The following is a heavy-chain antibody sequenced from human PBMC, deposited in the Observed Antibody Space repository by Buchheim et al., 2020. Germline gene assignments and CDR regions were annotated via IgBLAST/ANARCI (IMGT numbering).Heavy chain of an antibody. Sequence: QVQLVESGGGVVQPGRSLRLSCAASGFTFSSYGMHWVRQAPGKGLEWVAVISYDGSNKYYADSVKGRFTISRDNSKNTLYLQRNSLRAEDTAVYYCAKDLVRAAAGTYYYYGMDVWGQGTT. D-gene: IGHD6-13*01. CDR3: AKDLVRAAAGTYYYYGMDV. V-gene: IGHV3-30*18. CDR1: GFTFSSYG. CDR2: ISYDGSNK. J-gene: IGHJ6*02.